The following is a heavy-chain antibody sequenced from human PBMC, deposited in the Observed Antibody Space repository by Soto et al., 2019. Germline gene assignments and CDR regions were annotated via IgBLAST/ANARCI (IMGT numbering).Heavy chain of an antibody. Sequence: PGGSLRLSCAASGFTFSDYYMSWIRQAPGKGLEWVSYISSSGSTIYYADSVKGRFTISRDNAKNSLYLQMNSLRAEDTAVYYCASCGIFGVDPTCYYGMDVWGQGTTVTVSS. CDR1: GFTFSDYY. J-gene: IGHJ6*02. D-gene: IGHD3-3*01. V-gene: IGHV3-11*01. CDR3: ASCGIFGVDPTCYYGMDV. CDR2: ISSSGSTI.